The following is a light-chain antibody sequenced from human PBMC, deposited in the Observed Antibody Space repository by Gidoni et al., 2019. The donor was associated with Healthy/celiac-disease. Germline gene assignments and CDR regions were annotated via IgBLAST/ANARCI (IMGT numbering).Light chain of an antibody. Sequence: QSVLTQPPSVSGAPGQRVTISCTGSSSNIGAGYDVHWYQKLPGTAPKRLIYGNSNRPSGVPDRFSGSKSGTSASLAITGLQAEDEADYYCQSYDSSLSGWVFGGGTKLTVL. J-gene: IGLJ3*02. CDR2: GNS. CDR1: SSNIGAGYD. CDR3: QSYDSSLSGWV. V-gene: IGLV1-40*01.